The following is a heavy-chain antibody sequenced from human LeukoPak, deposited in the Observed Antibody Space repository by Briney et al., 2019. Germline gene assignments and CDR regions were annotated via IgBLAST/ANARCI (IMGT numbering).Heavy chain of an antibody. CDR3: AKDAWFGGR. CDR2: IRSKANSYAT. Sequence: GGSLRLSCAPSGNTFSGSAMHWVRQASGKGLEWVGRIRSKANSYATAYAASVKGRFTISRDDSKNTAYLQMNSLKTEDTAVYYCAKDAWFGGRWGQGTLVTVSS. V-gene: IGHV3-73*01. J-gene: IGHJ4*02. D-gene: IGHD3-10*01. CDR1: GNTFSGSA.